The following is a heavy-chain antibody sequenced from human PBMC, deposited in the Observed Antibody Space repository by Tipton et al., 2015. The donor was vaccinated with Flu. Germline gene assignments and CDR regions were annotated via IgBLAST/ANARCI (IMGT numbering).Heavy chain of an antibody. CDR1: GDSISSGGYY. D-gene: IGHD3-22*01. CDR2: IYYSATT. V-gene: IGHV4-31*03. Sequence: GLVKPSETLSLTCIVSGDSISSGGYYWSWIRQHPGKGLEWIGYIYYSATTYYSPSLQSRVTISIDRSENQFSLKLSSVTAADTAVYYCARGVFYHDSSGYYYFDHWGQGTQVSVSS. J-gene: IGHJ4*02. CDR3: ARGVFYHDSSGYYYFDH.